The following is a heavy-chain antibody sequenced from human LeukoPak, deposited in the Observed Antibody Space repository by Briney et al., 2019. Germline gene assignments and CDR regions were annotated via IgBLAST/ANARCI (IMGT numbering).Heavy chain of an antibody. CDR2: ISGPAGSW. Sequence: VGSLRLSCAASGFTFSSYAMSWVRQAPGKGLEWVSAISGPAGSWDYADSVKGRFTISRDNSKNTLFLQMSSLRAEDTAIYYCAKKVGLVSAPLYYFDVWGQGTLVTVSS. D-gene: IGHD5/OR15-5a*01. J-gene: IGHJ4*02. CDR3: AKKVGLVSAPLYYFDV. V-gene: IGHV3-23*01. CDR1: GFTFSSYA.